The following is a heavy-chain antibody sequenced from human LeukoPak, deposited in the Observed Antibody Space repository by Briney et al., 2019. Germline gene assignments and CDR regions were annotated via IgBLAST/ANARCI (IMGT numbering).Heavy chain of an antibody. D-gene: IGHD6-19*01. V-gene: IGHV3-48*03. J-gene: IGHJ4*02. Sequence: GGSLRLSCAASGFTFSSYEMNWVRQAPGKGLEWVSYISSSGSTIYYADSVKGRFTISRENAKNSLYLQMNSLRADDTAVYYCARLEASGLDYGGQGTLVTVSS. CDR1: GFTFSSYE. CDR2: ISSSGSTI. CDR3: ARLEASGLDY.